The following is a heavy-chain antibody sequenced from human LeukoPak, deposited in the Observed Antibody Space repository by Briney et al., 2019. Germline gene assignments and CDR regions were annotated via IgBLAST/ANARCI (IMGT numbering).Heavy chain of an antibody. CDR2: ISPSGDRT. CDR3: ARAFRPASDPHDFYDF. V-gene: IGHV3-64*02. Sequence: GGSLRLSCAASGFTFTNHLMHWVRQASGKRLEYVSAISPSGDRTWYADSVKGRFTISRDNSKNTMYLQMGSLRPEDMGVYYCARAFRPASDPHDFYDFWGRGTTVTVSS. J-gene: IGHJ3*01. CDR1: GFTFTNHL. D-gene: IGHD3/OR15-3a*01.